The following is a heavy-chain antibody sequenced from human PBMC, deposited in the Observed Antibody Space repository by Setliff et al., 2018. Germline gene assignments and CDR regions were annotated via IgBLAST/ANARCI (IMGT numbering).Heavy chain of an antibody. V-gene: IGHV7-4-1*02. Sequence: ASVKVSCKASGYSFTSYPMTWVRQAPGQGLEWMGWINTNTGNPTYAQGFTGRFVFSLDTSVSTAYLQISSLKAEDTAVYYCARVRPPRWYYYYYYMDVWGKGTTVTVSS. D-gene: IGHD6-13*01. CDR2: INTNTGNP. J-gene: IGHJ6*03. CDR3: ARVRPPRWYYYYYYMDV. CDR1: GYSFTSYP.